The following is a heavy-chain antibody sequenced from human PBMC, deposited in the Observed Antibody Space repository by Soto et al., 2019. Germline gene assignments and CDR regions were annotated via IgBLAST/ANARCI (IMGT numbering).Heavy chain of an antibody. CDR3: ASGDHDSSAPSAFDI. Sequence: GASVKVSCKASGGTFSSYAISWVRQAPGQGLEWMGGIIPIFGTANYAQKFQGRVTITADKSTSTAYMELSSLRSEDTAVYYCASGDHDSSAPSAFDIWGQGTMVTVSS. V-gene: IGHV1-69*06. D-gene: IGHD3-22*01. CDR2: IIPIFGTA. J-gene: IGHJ3*02. CDR1: GGTFSSYA.